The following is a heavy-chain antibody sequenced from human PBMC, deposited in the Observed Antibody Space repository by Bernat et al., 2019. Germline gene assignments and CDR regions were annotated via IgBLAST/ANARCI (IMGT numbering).Heavy chain of an antibody. CDR2: IRYDGSNK. J-gene: IGHJ4*02. CDR1: GFTFSSYG. D-gene: IGHD6-13*01. CDR3: AAAGLDY. Sequence: QVQLVESGGGVVQPGGSLRLSRAASGFTFSSYGMHWVRQAPGKGLEWVAFIRYDGSNKYYADSVKGRFTISRDNSKNTLYLQMNSLRAEDTAVYYCAAAGLDYWGQGTLVTVSS. V-gene: IGHV3-30*02.